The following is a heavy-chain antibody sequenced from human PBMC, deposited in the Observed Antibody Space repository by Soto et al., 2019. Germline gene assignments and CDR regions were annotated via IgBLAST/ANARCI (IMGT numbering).Heavy chain of an antibody. CDR2: FDPEDGET. CDR3: ATGVGFGDPGYYYCYYMDV. Sequence: ASVKVSCKVSGYTLTELSMHWVRQAPGKGLEWMGGFDPEDGETIYAQKFQGRVTMTEDTSTDTAYMELSSLRSEDTAVYYCATGVGFGDPGYYYCYYMDVWGKGTTVTVSS. D-gene: IGHD3-10*01. CDR1: GYTLTELS. V-gene: IGHV1-24*01. J-gene: IGHJ6*03.